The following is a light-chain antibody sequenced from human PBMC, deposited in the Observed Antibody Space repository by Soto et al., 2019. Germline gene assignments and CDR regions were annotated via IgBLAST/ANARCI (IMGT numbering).Light chain of an antibody. CDR1: SGDVGTYNY. CDR2: DVS. CDR3: SSSSSSSTRYV. V-gene: IGLV2-14*01. Sequence: QSALTQPASVSGSPGQSITISCTGTSGDVGTYNYVSWYVQHPGKAPKLVIYDVSNRPAGVSNLLSGSKSGHTASLPISGLQAEDEADYYFSSSSSSSTRYVFGPGTKVTVL. J-gene: IGLJ1*01.